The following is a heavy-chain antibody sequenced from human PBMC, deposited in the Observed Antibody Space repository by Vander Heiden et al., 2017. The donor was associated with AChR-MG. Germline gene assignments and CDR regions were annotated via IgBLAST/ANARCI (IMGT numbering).Heavy chain of an antibody. CDR3: ARGGDSDFYYYMDV. V-gene: IGHV3-30-3*01. CDR1: GFTFSNSA. Sequence: QVQLVESGGGVVQPGRSLRLSCPASGFTFSNSAMHWVRQAPGKGLEWVAVISYDGSNKYYADPVKGRFTISRDNSKNTLFLRMSSLRVEDTGVYYCARGGDSDFYYYMDVWGKGTTVTVSS. J-gene: IGHJ6*03. CDR2: ISYDGSNK. D-gene: IGHD4-17*01.